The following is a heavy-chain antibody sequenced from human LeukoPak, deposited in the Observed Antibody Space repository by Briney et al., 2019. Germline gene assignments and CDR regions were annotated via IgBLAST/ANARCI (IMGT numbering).Heavy chain of an antibody. V-gene: IGHV3-15*01. CDR1: GFTFSGSA. J-gene: IGHJ4*02. CDR2: IKSRTDGGTT. D-gene: IGHD5-18*01. Sequence: GGSLRLSCAASGFTFSGSAFHWVRQAPGKGLEWVGRIKSRTDGGTTDYAAPVKGRITISRDDSKNTLYLQMNSLKTEDTAVYYCTILGYTYGRFDYWGQGTLVTVSS. CDR3: TILGYTYGRFDY.